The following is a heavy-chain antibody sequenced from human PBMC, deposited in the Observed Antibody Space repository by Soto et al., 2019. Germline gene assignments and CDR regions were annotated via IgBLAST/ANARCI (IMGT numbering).Heavy chain of an antibody. D-gene: IGHD3-10*01. CDR2: ITDTGGDS. CDR3: ASGSKDSYPGSRIFDF. CDR1: GFTFGSRA. J-gene: IGHJ4*01. V-gene: IGHV3-23*01. Sequence: EVQLLVSGGDLVQPGGSLRLSCVASGFTFGSRAMSWVRQAPGEGLGWVSTITDTGGDSKSADSVRGRFAISRDNSRNTLYLQMSSLRAEDSAVYYCASGSKDSYPGSRIFDFWGRGTLVTVSS.